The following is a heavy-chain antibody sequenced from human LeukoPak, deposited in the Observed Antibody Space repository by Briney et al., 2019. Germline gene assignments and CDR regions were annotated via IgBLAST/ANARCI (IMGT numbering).Heavy chain of an antibody. CDR1: GFPFSSYA. J-gene: IGHJ4*02. V-gene: IGHV3-74*01. D-gene: IGHD1-26*01. CDR3: ARARVGDPTDY. CDR2: VHGDGNNI. Sequence: GGSLRLSCAASGFPFSSYAMYWVRQAPGEGLVWVSRVHGDGNNIGYADFVEGRFTISGDNAKNTLYLEMSSLRREDTAVYYCARARVGDPTDYWGQGTLVTVSS.